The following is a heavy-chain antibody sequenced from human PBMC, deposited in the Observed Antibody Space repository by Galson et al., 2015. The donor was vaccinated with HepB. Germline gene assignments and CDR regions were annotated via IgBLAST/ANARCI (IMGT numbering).Heavy chain of an antibody. D-gene: IGHD3-10*01. CDR3: ATDRGGSPFDY. CDR1: GFTFSSYG. Sequence: SLRLSCAASGFTFSSYGMHWVRQAPGKGLEWVAVIWYDGSNKHYADSVKGRFTISRDNSKNTLYLQMNSLRADDTAVYYCATDRGGSPFDYWGRGTLVTVSS. CDR2: IWYDGSNK. J-gene: IGHJ4*02. V-gene: IGHV3-33*01.